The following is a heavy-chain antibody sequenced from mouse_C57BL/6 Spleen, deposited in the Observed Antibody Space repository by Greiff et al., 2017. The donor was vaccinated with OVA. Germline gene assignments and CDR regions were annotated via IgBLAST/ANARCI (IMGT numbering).Heavy chain of an antibody. J-gene: IGHJ3*01. D-gene: IGHD2-1*01. CDR3: ARNYGNYEDWFAY. Sequence: QVQLKQPGAELVKPGASVKLSCKASGYTFTSYWMHWVKQRPGRGLEWIGRIDPNSGGTKYNEKFKSKATLTVDKPSSTAYMQLSSLTSEDSAVYYCARNYGNYEDWFAYWGQGTLVTVSA. CDR2: IDPNSGGT. CDR1: GYTFTSYW. V-gene: IGHV1-72*01.